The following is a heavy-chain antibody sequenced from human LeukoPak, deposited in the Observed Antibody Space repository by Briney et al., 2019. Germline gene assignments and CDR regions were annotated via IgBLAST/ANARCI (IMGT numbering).Heavy chain of an antibody. D-gene: IGHD6-19*01. CDR2: ISGSGGST. CDR1: GFTFSSYA. CDR3: AKDQFSSGLNWFDP. V-gene: IGHV3-23*01. Sequence: GGSLRLSCAASGFTFSSYAMSWVRQAPGKGLEWWSAISGSGGSTYYADSVKGRFTISRDNSKNTLYLQMNSLRAEDTAVYYCAKDQFSSGLNWFDPWGQGTLVTVSS. J-gene: IGHJ5*02.